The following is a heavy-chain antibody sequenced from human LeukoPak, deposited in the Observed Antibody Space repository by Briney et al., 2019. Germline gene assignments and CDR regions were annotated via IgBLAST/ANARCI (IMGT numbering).Heavy chain of an antibody. CDR1: RFTFSSYG. CDR2: IWYDGSNK. D-gene: IGHD4-17*01. Sequence: GGSLRLSCAASRFTFSSYGMHWVRQAPGKGLEWVAVIWYDGSNKYYADSVKGRFTISRDNSKNTLYLQMNSLRAEDTAVYYCARDDYGDSFDYWGQGTLVTVSS. J-gene: IGHJ4*02. CDR3: ARDDYGDSFDY. V-gene: IGHV3-33*01.